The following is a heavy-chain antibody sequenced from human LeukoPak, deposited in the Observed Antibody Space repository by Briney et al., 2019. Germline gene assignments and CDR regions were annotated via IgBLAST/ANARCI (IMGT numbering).Heavy chain of an antibody. CDR1: GYTFTGYY. D-gene: IGHD2-2*01. J-gene: IGHJ5*02. CDR3: ARDGNIVVVPAATWFDP. Sequence: GASVKVSCKAPGYTFTGYYMHWVRQAPGQRREWMEWINPNSGGTNYAQKFQGRVTMTRDTSISTAYMELSRLRSDDTAVYYCARDGNIVVVPAATWFDPWGQGTLVTVSS. CDR2: INPNSGGT. V-gene: IGHV1-2*02.